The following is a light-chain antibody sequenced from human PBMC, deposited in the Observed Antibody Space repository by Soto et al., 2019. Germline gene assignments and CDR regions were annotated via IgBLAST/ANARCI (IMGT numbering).Light chain of an antibody. CDR3: QQRSNWPPYT. J-gene: IGKJ2*01. CDR2: AAS. V-gene: IGKV3-11*01. Sequence: EIVLTQSPATLSLSPGERATLSCRASQSVSSYLAWYQQKPGQDPRSLIYAASNRATGIPARCSGSGAGTDCTLTISSREPEDDAVNYCQQRSNWPPYTFGQGTKLEIK. CDR1: QSVSSY.